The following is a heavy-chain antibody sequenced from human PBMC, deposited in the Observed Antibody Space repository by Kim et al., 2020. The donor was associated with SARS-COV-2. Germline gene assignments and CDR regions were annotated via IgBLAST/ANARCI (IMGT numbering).Heavy chain of an antibody. CDR1: GGSISSSSYY. CDR2: IYYSGST. D-gene: IGHD3-10*01. CDR3: AREIPGDY. J-gene: IGHJ4*02. V-gene: IGHV4-39*02. Sequence: SETLSLTCTVSGGSISSSSYYWGWIRQPPGKGLEWIGSIYYSGSTYYNPSLKSRVTISVDTSKNQFSLKLSSVTAADTAVYYCAREIPGDYWGQGTLVTVSS.